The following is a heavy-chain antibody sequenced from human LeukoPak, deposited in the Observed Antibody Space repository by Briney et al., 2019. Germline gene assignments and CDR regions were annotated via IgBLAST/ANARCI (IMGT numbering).Heavy chain of an antibody. CDR1: GFPFNTYA. D-gene: IGHD1-26*01. J-gene: IGHJ6*03. CDR3: ARGPEHGVTSHLGRYYYMDV. V-gene: IGHV3-30-3*01. CDR2: ISYDGTKQ. Sequence: GGSLRLSCAASGFPFNTYAMHWVRQAPGKGLEWVAVISYDGTKQYYADSVKGRFTTSRDNSKNTLYLQMNSLRGEDTAVYYCARGPEHGVTSHLGRYYYMDVWGKGTTVTVSS.